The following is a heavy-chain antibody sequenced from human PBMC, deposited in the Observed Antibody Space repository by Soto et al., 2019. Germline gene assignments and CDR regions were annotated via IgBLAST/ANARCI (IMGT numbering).Heavy chain of an antibody. D-gene: IGHD3-22*01. V-gene: IGHV5-51*01. J-gene: IGHJ4*02. CDR1: GYSFTSYW. CDR3: AVIHYYDSSGYESFDY. Sequence: GESLKISCKGSGYSFTSYWIGWVRQVPGKGLEWMGIIYPGDSDTRYSPSFQGQVTISADKSISTAYLQWSSLKASDTAIYYYAVIHYYDSSGYESFDYWGQGTLVTVAS. CDR2: IYPGDSDT.